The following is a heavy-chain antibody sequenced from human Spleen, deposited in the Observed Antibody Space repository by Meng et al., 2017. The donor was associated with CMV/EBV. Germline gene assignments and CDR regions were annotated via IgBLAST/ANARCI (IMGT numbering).Heavy chain of an antibody. D-gene: IGHD1-26*01. CDR1: GYTLTGYY. V-gene: IGHV1-2*02. CDR2: INPNSGGT. J-gene: IGHJ4*02. CDR3: ARGPLHYSGSYFDY. Sequence: ASVKVSCKASGYTLTGYYMHWVRQAPGQGLEWMGWINPNSGGTNYAQKFQGRVTMTRDTSISTAYMELSRLRSDDTAVYYCARGPLHYSGSYFDYWGQGTLVTVSS.